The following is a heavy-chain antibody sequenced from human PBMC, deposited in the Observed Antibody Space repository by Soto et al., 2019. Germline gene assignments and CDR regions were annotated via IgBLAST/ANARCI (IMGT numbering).Heavy chain of an antibody. J-gene: IGHJ4*02. Sequence: QVQLVQSGAEVKKPGASVKVSCKASGYTFSSYFISWVRQAPGQGLEWMGWISAYNGNTNYAQNLQGRVTMTTDTSTRTAYRELRSLRSDDTAVYYCARDLPPVDYWGQGTLVTVSS. CDR2: ISAYNGNT. CDR1: GYTFSSYF. V-gene: IGHV1-18*01. CDR3: ARDLPPVDY.